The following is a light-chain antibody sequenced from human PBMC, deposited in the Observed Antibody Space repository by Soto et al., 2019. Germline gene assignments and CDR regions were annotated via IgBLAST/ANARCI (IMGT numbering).Light chain of an antibody. CDR1: QSPSTW. CDR3: DQYEGYPGT. J-gene: IGKJ1*01. CDR2: KVS. V-gene: IGKV1-5*03. Sequence: DIQMTQSPSTLSASVGDRVIITCRASQSPSTWLAWYQQKPGKAPKLLVFKVSSLERGVPSRFSGSGSGQEFPITTRALQLNNFETYNTDQYEGYPGTFGKGTRWKS.